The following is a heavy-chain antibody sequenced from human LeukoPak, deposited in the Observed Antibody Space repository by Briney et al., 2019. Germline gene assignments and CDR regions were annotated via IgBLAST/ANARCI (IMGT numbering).Heavy chain of an antibody. CDR1: GGSFSGYY. V-gene: IGHV4-34*01. Sequence: KPSETLSLTCAVYGGSFSGYYRSWIRQPPGKGLEWIGEINHSGSTNYNPSLKSRVTISVDTSKNQFSLKLSSVTAADTAVYYCASVPTVTTAFFEHWGQGTLVTVSS. D-gene: IGHD4-17*01. CDR3: ASVPTVTTAFFEH. CDR2: INHSGST. J-gene: IGHJ1*01.